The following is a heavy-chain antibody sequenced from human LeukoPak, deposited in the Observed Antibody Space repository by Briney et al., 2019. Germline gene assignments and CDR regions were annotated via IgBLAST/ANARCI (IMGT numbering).Heavy chain of an antibody. CDR3: ARDGGSGWYNGFDY. Sequence: SETLSLTCAVYGGSFSGYYWSWIRQPPGKGLEWIGEINHSGSTNYNPSLKSRVTISVDTSKNQFSLKLSSVTAADTAVYYCARDGGSGWYNGFDYWGQGTLVTVSS. CDR2: INHSGST. D-gene: IGHD6-19*01. J-gene: IGHJ4*02. V-gene: IGHV4-34*01. CDR1: GGSFSGYY.